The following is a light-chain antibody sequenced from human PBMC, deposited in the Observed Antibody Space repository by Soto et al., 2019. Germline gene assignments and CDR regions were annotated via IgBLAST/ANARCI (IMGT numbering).Light chain of an antibody. V-gene: IGLV1-40*01. J-gene: IGLJ1*01. CDR3: QSYDSSLSGYV. CDR2: GNS. Sequence: QSVLTQPPSVSGAPGQRVTVSCTGSSSNIGARYEVHWYQQLPGTAPKLLIYGNSNRPSGVPDRFSGSKSGTSASLAITGLQAEEEADYYCQSYDSSLSGYVFGTGTKLTVL. CDR1: SSNIGARYE.